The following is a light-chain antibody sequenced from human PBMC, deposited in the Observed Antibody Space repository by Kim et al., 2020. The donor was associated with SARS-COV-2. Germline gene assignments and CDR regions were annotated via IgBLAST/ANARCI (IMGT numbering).Light chain of an antibody. J-gene: IGLJ3*02. CDR2: KAS. CDR3: FSATDDNWV. Sequence: SVSPGQTARITCSGDILAKKYARWFQQKPGQAPVVVIYKASERASGIPERFSASTSGTTVTLAISGAQVEDEADYYCFSATDDNWVFGGGTQLTVL. V-gene: IGLV3-27*01. CDR1: ILAKKY.